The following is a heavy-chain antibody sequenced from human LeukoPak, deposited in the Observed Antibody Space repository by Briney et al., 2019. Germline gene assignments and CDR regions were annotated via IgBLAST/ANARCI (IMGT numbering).Heavy chain of an antibody. D-gene: IGHD3-22*01. CDR3: AKSRSGSKDRGAFDI. Sequence: SETLSLTCAVYGGSFSGYYWSWIRQPPGKGLEWIGEINHSGSTNYNPSLKSRVTISVDTSKNQFSLKLSSVTAADTAVYYCAKSRSGSKDRGAFDIWGQGTMVTVSS. CDR1: GGSFSGYY. J-gene: IGHJ3*02. CDR2: INHSGST. V-gene: IGHV4-34*01.